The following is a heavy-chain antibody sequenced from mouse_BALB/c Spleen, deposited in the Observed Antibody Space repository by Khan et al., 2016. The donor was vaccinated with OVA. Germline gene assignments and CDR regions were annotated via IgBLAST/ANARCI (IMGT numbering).Heavy chain of an antibody. Sequence: QVQLKESGPGLVAPSQSLSITCTVSGFSLTGYGVNWVRQPPGKGLEWLGMIWGDETPDYNSALKSRLSISKDNSKSPVFLKMNSLQTDDTARYYCARAYYANYREAMDYWGQGTSVTVSS. CDR1: GFSLTGYG. J-gene: IGHJ4*01. V-gene: IGHV2-6-7*01. CDR3: ARAYYANYREAMDY. CDR2: IWGDETP. D-gene: IGHD2-10*01.